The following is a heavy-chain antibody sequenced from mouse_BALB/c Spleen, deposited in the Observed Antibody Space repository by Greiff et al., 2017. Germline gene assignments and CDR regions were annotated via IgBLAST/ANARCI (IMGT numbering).Heavy chain of an antibody. CDR3: AKGPWVAY. V-gene: IGHV14-3*02. J-gene: IGHJ3*01. CDR1: GFNIKDTY. Sequence: EVQLQQSGAELVKPGASVKLSCTASGFNIKDTYMHWVKQRPEQGLEWIGRIDPANGNTKYDPKFQGKATITADTSSNTAYLQLSSLTSEDTAVYYCAKGPWVAYWGQGTLVTVSA. CDR2: IDPANGNT.